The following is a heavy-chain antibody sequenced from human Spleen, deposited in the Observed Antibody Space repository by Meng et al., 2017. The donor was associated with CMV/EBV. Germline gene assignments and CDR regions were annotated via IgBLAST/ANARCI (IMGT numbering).Heavy chain of an antibody. CDR1: GFTFSSYE. J-gene: IGHJ5*02. CDR2: INWNGGST. V-gene: IGHV3-20*04. CDR3: ARDSQLGGTQSFNWFDP. Sequence: GESLKISCAASGFTFSSYEMNWVRQAPGKGLEWVSGINWNGGSTGYADSVKGRFTISRDNARNSLYLQMNSLRAEDTAVYYCARDSQLGGTQSFNWFDPWGQGTLVTVSS. D-gene: IGHD1-1*01.